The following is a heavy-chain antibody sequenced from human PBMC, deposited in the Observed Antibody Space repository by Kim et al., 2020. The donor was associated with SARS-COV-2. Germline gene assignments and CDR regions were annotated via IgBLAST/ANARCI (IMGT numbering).Heavy chain of an antibody. J-gene: IGHJ5*02. CDR2: ST. Sequence: STNYNPSLKSRVTISVDTSKNQFSLKLSSVTAADTAVYYCARVYGSGIFSWGQGTLVTVSS. CDR3: ARVYGSGIFS. V-gene: IGHV4-34*01. D-gene: IGHD3-10*01.